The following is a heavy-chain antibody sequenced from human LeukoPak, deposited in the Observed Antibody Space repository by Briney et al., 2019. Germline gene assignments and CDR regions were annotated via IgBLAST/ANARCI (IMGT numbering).Heavy chain of an antibody. V-gene: IGHV3-64D*06. CDR1: GFTFNNYA. D-gene: IGHD3-10*01. Sequence: GGSLRLSCSVSGFTFNNYAMHWVRQAPGKGLEHVSAISSNGGSAYYADSVKGRFTISRDDSKNTLYLQMSSLRAEDTAVYYCVGLGTNYYGLRWGQGTLVTVSS. CDR2: ISSNGGSA. CDR3: VGLGTNYYGLR. J-gene: IGHJ4*02.